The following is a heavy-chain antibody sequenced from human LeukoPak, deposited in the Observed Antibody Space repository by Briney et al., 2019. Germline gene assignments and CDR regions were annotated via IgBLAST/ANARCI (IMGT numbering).Heavy chain of an antibody. CDR1: GFTFSNYA. J-gene: IGHJ4*02. Sequence: PGGSLRLSCAASGFTFSNYAMTWVRQAPGKGLEWVSALSGVGDSTFYADSVKGRFTISRDNSKNTLYLQMNSLSTEDTAIYYCAKDYGAGPFFDYWGQGTLVTVSS. CDR3: AKDYGAGPFFDY. CDR2: LSGVGDST. D-gene: IGHD3-10*01. V-gene: IGHV3-23*01.